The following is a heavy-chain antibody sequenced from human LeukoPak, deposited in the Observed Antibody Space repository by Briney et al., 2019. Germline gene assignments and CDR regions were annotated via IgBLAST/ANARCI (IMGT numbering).Heavy chain of an antibody. V-gene: IGHV4-59*01. CDR2: IYYSGST. CDR3: ARDGPYYYMDV. Sequence: SETLSLTCTVSGGSISSYYWSWIRQPPGKGLEWIGYIYYSGSTNYNPSLKSRVTISVDTSKNQLSLKLSSVTAADTAVYYCARDGPYYYMDVWGKGTTVTVSS. CDR1: GGSISSYY. J-gene: IGHJ6*03.